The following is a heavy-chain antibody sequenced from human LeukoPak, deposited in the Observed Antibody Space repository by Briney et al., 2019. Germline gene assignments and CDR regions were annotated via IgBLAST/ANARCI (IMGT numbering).Heavy chain of an antibody. D-gene: IGHD6-6*01. V-gene: IGHV3-21*01. Sequence: AGGSLRLSCAASGFTFSSYSMNWVRQAPGKGLEWVSSISSSSSYIYYADSVKGRFTISRDNAKNSLYLQMNSLRAEDTAVYYCARKKSGSSPHTRYYFDYWGQGTLVTVSS. CDR2: ISSSSSYI. CDR3: ARKKSGSSPHTRYYFDY. J-gene: IGHJ4*02. CDR1: GFTFSSYS.